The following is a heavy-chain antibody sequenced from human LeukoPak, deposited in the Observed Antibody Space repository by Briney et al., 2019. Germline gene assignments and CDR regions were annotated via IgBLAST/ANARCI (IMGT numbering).Heavy chain of an antibody. Sequence: ASVTVSCTASGYTFTIYGISWVRQAPGQGLEWMGWISAYNGNTNYAQKLQGRVTMTTGTSTSTAYMELRSLRSDDTAVYYCARYYGGNRATPPGYWGQGTLVTVSS. V-gene: IGHV1-18*01. D-gene: IGHD4-23*01. CDR3: ARYYGGNRATPPGY. CDR1: GYTFTIYG. CDR2: ISAYNGNT. J-gene: IGHJ4*02.